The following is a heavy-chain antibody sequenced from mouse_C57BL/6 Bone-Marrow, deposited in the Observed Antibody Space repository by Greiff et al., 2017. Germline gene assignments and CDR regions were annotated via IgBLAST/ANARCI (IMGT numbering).Heavy chain of an antibody. J-gene: IGHJ2*01. CDR1: GFTFSSYG. D-gene: IGHD1-1*01. V-gene: IGHV5-6*01. Sequence: EVMLVESGGDLVKPGGSLTLSCAASGFTFSSYGMSWVRQTPDKRLEWVATISSGGSYTYYPDSVKGRFTISRDNAYNTRYLEMSSLKSEDTAMYYCARHITSPLYYFDYWGQGTTLTVSS. CDR2: ISSGGSYT. CDR3: ARHITSPLYYFDY.